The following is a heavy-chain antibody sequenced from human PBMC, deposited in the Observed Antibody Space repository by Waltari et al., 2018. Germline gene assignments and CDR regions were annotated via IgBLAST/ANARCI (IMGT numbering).Heavy chain of an antibody. J-gene: IGHJ4*02. CDR3: ARHLGWRQQRFFFEH. CDR1: GGSIRSSDYS. CDR2: IYESGST. Sequence: QLQLQESGPGLVKPSETLSLNCAVSGGSIRSSDYSWGWIRQPPGKGLEWIGSIYESGSTYYNPSLKSRLAISVDTSKNQFSLRLSSVTAADTAVYSCARHLGWRQQRFFFEHWGQGTLVTVSS. D-gene: IGHD2-21*02. V-gene: IGHV4-39*01.